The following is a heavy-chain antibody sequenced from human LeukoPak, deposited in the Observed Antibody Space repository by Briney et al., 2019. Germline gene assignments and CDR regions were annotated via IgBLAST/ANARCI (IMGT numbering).Heavy chain of an antibody. CDR3: ARETPRRGETRDGYR. D-gene: IGHD5-24*01. V-gene: IGHV3-21*01. CDR1: GFTFSSYT. CDR2: ISSSSSYI. J-gene: IGHJ4*02. Sequence: GGSLRLSCAASGFTFSSYTMNWVRQAPGKGLEWVSSISSSSSYIYYADSVKGRFTISRDNAKNSLYLQMNSLRAEDTAVYYCARETPRRGETRDGYRWGQGTLVTVSS.